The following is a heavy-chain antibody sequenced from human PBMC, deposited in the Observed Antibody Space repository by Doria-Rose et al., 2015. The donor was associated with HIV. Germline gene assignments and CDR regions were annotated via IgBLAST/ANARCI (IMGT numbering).Heavy chain of an antibody. CDR2: IFSDDER. CDR1: GVSLSSPGMG. D-gene: IGHD6-13*01. V-gene: IGHV2-26*01. CDR3: ARIKSSRWYHKYYFDF. J-gene: IGHJ4*02. Sequence: VTLKESGPVLVKPTETLTLTCTVSGVSLSSPGMGVSWIRQPPGKALEWLANIFSDDERSDTTSLKSRLTISRGTSKSQVVLTRTDMDPVDTATYYCARIKSSRWYHKYYFDFWGQGTLVIVSA.